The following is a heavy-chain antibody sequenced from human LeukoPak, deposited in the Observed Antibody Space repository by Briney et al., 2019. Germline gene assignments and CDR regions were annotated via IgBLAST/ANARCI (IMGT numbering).Heavy chain of an antibody. Sequence: GGSLRLSCAASGFTFSSYAMSWVRQAPGKGLEWVSGISGSGGSTHYADSVKDRFTISRDDSKNTLYLQMNSLRAEDTAVYYCAKETVVVVAATPDAFDIWGQGTMVTVSS. D-gene: IGHD2-15*01. CDR2: ISGSGGST. J-gene: IGHJ3*02. V-gene: IGHV3-23*01. CDR1: GFTFSSYA. CDR3: AKETVVVVAATPDAFDI.